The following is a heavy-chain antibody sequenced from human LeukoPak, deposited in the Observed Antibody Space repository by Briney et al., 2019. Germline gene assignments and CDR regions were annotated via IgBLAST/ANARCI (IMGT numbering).Heavy chain of an antibody. CDR1: GFTSSSYW. D-gene: IGHD6-19*01. CDR2: IKQDGSEK. V-gene: IGHV3-7*01. CDR3: ARAGYSSGWDY. J-gene: IGHJ4*02. Sequence: PGGSLRLSCAASGFTSSSYWMSWVRQAPGKGQEWVANIKQDGSEKYHVDSVKGRFTISRDNAENSLYLQMNSLRGEDTAVYFCARAGYSSGWDYWGQGTLVTVSS.